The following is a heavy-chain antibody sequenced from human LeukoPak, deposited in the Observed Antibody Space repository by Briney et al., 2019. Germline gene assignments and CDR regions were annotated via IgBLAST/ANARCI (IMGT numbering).Heavy chain of an antibody. CDR2: ISSTSTI. CDR1: RLTFNSYG. V-gene: IGHV3-48*01. CDR3: ARLTTGTFPWYYYGMDV. D-gene: IGHD1-1*01. Sequence: GRSLRLSCAASRLTFNSYGMHWVRQAPGKGLEWVSYISSTSTIYYADSVKGRFTISRDNAKNSLYLQMSSLRAEDTAVYYCARLTTGTFPWYYYGMDVWGQGTTVTVSS. J-gene: IGHJ6*02.